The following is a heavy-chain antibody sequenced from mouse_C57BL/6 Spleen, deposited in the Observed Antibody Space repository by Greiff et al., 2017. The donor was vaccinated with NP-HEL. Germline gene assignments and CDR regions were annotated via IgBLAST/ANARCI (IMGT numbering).Heavy chain of an antibody. Sequence: VQLQQPGAELVRPGSLVKLSCKASGYTFTSYWMHWVKQRPIQGLEWIGNIDPSDSETHYNQKFKDKATLTVDKSSSTAYMQLSSLTSEDSAVYYCARLPHYYAMDYWGQGTSVTVSS. CDR1: GYTFTSYW. CDR3: ARLPHYYAMDY. CDR2: IDPSDSET. J-gene: IGHJ4*01. V-gene: IGHV1-52*01.